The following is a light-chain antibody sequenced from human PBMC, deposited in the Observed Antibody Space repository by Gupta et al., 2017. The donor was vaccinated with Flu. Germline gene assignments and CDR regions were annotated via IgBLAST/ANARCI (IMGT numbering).Light chain of an antibody. CDR1: QSVSSN. J-gene: IGKJ2*01. CDR3: QQYNNGPPYT. CDR2: GAS. Sequence: ATLSVSPGERATLSCRASQSVSSNLAWYQQKPGQAPRLLIYGASTRATGIPARFSGSGSGTEFTLTISSLQSEDFAVYYCQQYNNGPPYTFGQGTKLEIK. V-gene: IGKV3-15*01.